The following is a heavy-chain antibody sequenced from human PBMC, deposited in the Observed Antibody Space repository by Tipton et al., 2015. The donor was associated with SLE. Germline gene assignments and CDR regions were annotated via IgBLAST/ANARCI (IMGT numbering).Heavy chain of an antibody. CDR1: DFSISNTYY. V-gene: IGHV4-38-2*01. D-gene: IGHD1-26*01. Sequence: GLVKPSETLSLTCAVSDFSISNTYYWGWIRQPPGKGLEWIGSWYHLERTYFNPTLESRVSISADTSKNQFSLNVNSVTAADTAVYYCARQSFGGSWEFDYWGQGLLVTVSS. CDR3: ARQSFGGSWEFDY. CDR2: WYHLERT. J-gene: IGHJ4*02.